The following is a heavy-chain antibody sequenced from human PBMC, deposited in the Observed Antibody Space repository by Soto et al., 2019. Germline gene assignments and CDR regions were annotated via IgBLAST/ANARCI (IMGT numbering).Heavy chain of an antibody. CDR1: GFTFSRYA. D-gene: IGHD2-8*01. CDR2: ISRDGSSK. Sequence: GGSLRLSCAASGFTFSRYAMYWVSQAPGEGLEWVAVISRDGSSKYYGDSVKGRFTVSRDNSNNTLYLSMTSLRPDDTAVFYCARSRNGAVPDSINFWGQGTLVTVSS. CDR3: ARSRNGAVPDSINF. V-gene: IGHV3-30-3*01. J-gene: IGHJ4*02.